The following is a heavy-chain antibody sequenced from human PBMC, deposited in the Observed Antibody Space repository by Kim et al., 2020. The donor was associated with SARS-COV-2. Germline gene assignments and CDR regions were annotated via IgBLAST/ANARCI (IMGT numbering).Heavy chain of an antibody. D-gene: IGHD3-10*01. V-gene: IGHV4-39*01. CDR3: ARHVEGVGTTGGMDV. CDR2: IYYSGST. Sequence: SETLSLTCTVSGGSISSSSYYWGWIRQPPGKGLEWIGSIYYSGSTYYNPSLKSRVTISVDTSKNQFSLKLSSVTAADTAVYYCARHVEGVGTTGGMDVWGQGTTVTVSS. J-gene: IGHJ6*02. CDR1: GGSISSSSYY.